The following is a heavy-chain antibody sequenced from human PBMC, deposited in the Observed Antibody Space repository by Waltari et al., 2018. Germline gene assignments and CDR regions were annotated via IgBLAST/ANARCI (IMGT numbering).Heavy chain of an antibody. CDR1: GFNVRSNY. CDR3: ARERGYSYDHYYGMDV. V-gene: IGHV3-66*02. J-gene: IGHJ6*02. Sequence: EVKLVESGGGLVQPGGSLRLAWAASGFNVRSNYMSWVRQAPGKGLEWVSVIYSGGSTYYADSVKGRFTISRDNSKNTLYLQMNSLRAEDTAVYYCARERGYSYDHYYGMDVWGQGTTVTVSS. D-gene: IGHD5-18*01. CDR2: IYSGGST.